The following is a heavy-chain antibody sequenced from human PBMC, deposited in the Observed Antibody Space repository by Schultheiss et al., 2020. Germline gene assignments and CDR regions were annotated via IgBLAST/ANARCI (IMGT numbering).Heavy chain of an antibody. Sequence: GGSLRLSCAASGFTFSTYGMHWVRQAPGKGLEWVAVISYDGSNKYYADSVKGRFTISRDNAKNTLYLQMNSLRAEDTAVYYCARDYGDYDWFDPWGQGTLVTVSS. CDR2: ISYDGSNK. CDR3: ARDYGDYDWFDP. J-gene: IGHJ5*02. D-gene: IGHD4-17*01. CDR1: GFTFSTYG. V-gene: IGHV3-30*03.